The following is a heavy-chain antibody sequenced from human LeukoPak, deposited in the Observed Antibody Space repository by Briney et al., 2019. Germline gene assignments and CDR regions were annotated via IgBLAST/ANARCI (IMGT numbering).Heavy chain of an antibody. CDR1: GFTFSSYA. D-gene: IGHD5-18*01. J-gene: IGHJ4*02. CDR3: AKEGGYSSGPVDF. CDR2: FYSGGRT. Sequence: GGSLRLSCAASGFTFSSYAMSWVRQAPGKGLEWVSVFYSGGRTYFADSVKGRFTISSDNSKNTLYLQMNSLRAEDTAVYYCAKEGGYSSGPVDFWGQGTLVTVSS. V-gene: IGHV3-23*03.